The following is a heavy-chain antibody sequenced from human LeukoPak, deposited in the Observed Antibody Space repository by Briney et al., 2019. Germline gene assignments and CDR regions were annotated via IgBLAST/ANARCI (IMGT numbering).Heavy chain of an antibody. V-gene: IGHV3-48*01. J-gene: IGHJ4*02. Sequence: GGSLRLSCAASGFTFSSYSMNWVRQAPGKGLGWVSYISSSSSTIYYADSVKGRFTISRDNAKNSLYLQMNSLRAEDTAVYCCAREPPIGYCSSTSCYGLSTKLGFDYWGQGTLVTVSS. CDR1: GFTFSSYS. CDR3: AREPPIGYCSSTSCYGLSTKLGFDY. D-gene: IGHD2-2*01. CDR2: ISSSSSTI.